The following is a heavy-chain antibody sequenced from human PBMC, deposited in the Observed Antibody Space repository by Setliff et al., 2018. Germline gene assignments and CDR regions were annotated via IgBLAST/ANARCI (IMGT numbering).Heavy chain of an antibody. CDR1: GYSLTSYW. CDR2: IDHSDSYT. CDR3: ARIRRDIVVVVGATPDYYDYMDV. V-gene: IGHV5-10-1*01. J-gene: IGHJ6*03. D-gene: IGHD2-15*01. Sequence: GESLKISCKGSGYSLTSYWISWVRQMPGKGLEWMGRIDHSDSYTNYSPSFQGHVTISGDKSISTAYLQWSSLKASDTAMYYCARIRRDIVVVVGATPDYYDYMDVWGKGTTVTVSS.